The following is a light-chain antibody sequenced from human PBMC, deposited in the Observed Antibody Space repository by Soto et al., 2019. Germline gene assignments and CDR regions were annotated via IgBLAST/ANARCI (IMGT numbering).Light chain of an antibody. CDR2: EVS. J-gene: IGLJ2*01. CDR3: SSYTSSKTLV. Sequence: QSALTQPASVSGSPGQSIAISCTGTGSDVGGYIYVSWYQLHPGKAPKLMIYEVSNRPSGVSNRFSGSKSGNTASLTISGHQAEDEADYYCSSYTSSKTLVFGGGTKLTVL. V-gene: IGLV2-14*01. CDR1: GSDVGGYIY.